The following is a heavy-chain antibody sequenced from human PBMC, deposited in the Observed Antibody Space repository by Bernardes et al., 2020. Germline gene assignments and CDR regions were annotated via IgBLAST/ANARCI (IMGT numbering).Heavy chain of an antibody. D-gene: IGHD2-8*01. CDR1: GFTFSNHG. CDR2: IWFDGSNE. Sequence: GGSLRLSCAASGFTFSNHGMHWVRQAPGKGLEWVAVIWFDGSNEYYADSVKGRFTISRDNSKNTLFLQMNSLRPEDTAVYYCARSESQALLVYARYYFDYWGQGTLVTVSS. CDR3: ARSESQALLVYARYYFDY. V-gene: IGHV3-33*01. J-gene: IGHJ4*02.